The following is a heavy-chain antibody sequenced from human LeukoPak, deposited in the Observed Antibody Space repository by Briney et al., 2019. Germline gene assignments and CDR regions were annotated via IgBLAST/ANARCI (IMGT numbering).Heavy chain of an antibody. J-gene: IGHJ4*02. CDR3: ARTITVMQGVIIYPNYFDY. CDR1: GYSFTTNW. Sequence: GDSLKISCQGSGYSFTTNWIGWVRQMPGKGLEWMGIIYPGDSDTKYSPSFQGQVTISADKSISTAYLQWSSLKASDTAMYYCARTITVMQGVIIYPNYFDYWGQGTLVTVSS. CDR2: IYPGDSDT. V-gene: IGHV5-51*01. D-gene: IGHD3-10*01.